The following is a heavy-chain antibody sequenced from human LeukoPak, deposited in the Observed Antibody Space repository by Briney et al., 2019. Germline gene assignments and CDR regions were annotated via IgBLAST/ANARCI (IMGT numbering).Heavy chain of an antibody. J-gene: IGHJ4*02. CDR1: GFTFSSYS. Sequence: GGSLRLSCAASGFTFSSYSMNWVRQAPGKGLEWVANIKQDGSEKDYVDSVKGRFTISRDNAKNSVFLQMNNLRAEDTAIYYCARRGYHDSSGYDYWGQGTLVTVSS. CDR2: IKQDGSEK. D-gene: IGHD3-22*01. CDR3: ARRGYHDSSGYDY. V-gene: IGHV3-7*01.